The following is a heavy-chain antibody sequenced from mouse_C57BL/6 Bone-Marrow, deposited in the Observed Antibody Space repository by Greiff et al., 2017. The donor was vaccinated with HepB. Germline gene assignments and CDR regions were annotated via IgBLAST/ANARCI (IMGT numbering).Heavy chain of an antibody. V-gene: IGHV1-15*01. CDR2: IDPETGGT. CDR3: TNDGGSYAMDY. D-gene: IGHD2-12*01. CDR1: GYTFTDYE. J-gene: IGHJ4*01. Sequence: SGAELVRPGASVTLSCKASGYTFTDYEMHWVKQTPVHGLEWIGAIDPETGGTAYNQKFKGKAILTADKSSSTAYMELRSLTSEDSAVYYCTNDGGSYAMDYWGQGTSVTVSS.